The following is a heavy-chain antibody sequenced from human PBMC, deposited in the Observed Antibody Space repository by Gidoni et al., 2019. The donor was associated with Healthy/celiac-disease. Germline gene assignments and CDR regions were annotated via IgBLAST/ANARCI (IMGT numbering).Heavy chain of an antibody. V-gene: IGHV1-69*02. D-gene: IGHD2-2*01. CDR3: ALPAAVTYYYYGMDV. J-gene: IGHJ6*02. CDR1: GGTFSSYT. CDR2: IIPILGIA. Sequence: VKVSCKASGGTFSSYTISWVRQAPGQGLEWMGRIIPILGIANYAQKFQGRVTITADKSTSTAYMELSSLRSEDTAVYYCALPAAVTYYYYGMDVWGQGTTVTASS.